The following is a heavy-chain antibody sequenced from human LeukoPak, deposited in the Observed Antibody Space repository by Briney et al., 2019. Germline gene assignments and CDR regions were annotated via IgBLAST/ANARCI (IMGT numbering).Heavy chain of an antibody. J-gene: IGHJ6*02. Sequence: GASVKVSCKASGCTFTSYYMNWVRQAPGQGLEWMGIIDLSGGSTRYAQKFQGRLTMTRDTSTSTVYMELSSLRSEDTAVYYCARLGSSRWFYGMDVWAQGTTVSVSS. V-gene: IGHV1-46*01. CDR2: IDLSGGST. CDR3: ARLGSSRWFYGMDV. CDR1: GCTFTSYY. D-gene: IGHD6-13*01.